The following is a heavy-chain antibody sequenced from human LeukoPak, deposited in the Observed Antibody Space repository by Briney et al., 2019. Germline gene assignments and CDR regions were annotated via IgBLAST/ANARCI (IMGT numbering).Heavy chain of an antibody. CDR1: GGSISSGGYY. V-gene: IGHV4-31*03. CDR2: IYYSGST. CDR3: ARDVLHYCSSTSCYGGENWFDP. D-gene: IGHD2-2*01. J-gene: IGHJ5*02. Sequence: SQTLSLTCTVSGGSISSGGYYWSWIRQHPGKGLEWIGYIYYSGSTYYNPSLKSRVTISVDTSKNQFSLKLSSVTAADTAVYYCARDVLHYCSSTSCYGGENWFDPWGQGTLVTVSS.